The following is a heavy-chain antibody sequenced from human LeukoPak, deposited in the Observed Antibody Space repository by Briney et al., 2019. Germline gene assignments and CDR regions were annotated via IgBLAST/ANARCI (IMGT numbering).Heavy chain of an antibody. V-gene: IGHV1-69*13. Sequence: ASVKVSCKASGGTFSSYAISWVRQAPGQGLEWMGGIIPIFGTANYAQKFQGRVTITADESTSTAYMELSSLRSEDTAVYYCARGSRPYSYGYERASFDYWGQGTLVTVSS. D-gene: IGHD5-18*01. J-gene: IGHJ4*02. CDR1: GGTFSSYA. CDR2: IIPIFGTA. CDR3: ARGSRPYSYGYERASFDY.